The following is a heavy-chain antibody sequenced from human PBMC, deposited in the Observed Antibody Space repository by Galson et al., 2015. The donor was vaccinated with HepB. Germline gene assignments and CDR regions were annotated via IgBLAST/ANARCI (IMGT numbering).Heavy chain of an antibody. CDR2: FDPEDGET. CDR3: AIPLGGAAADSYAFDI. Sequence: SVKVSCKVSGYTLTELSMHWVRQAPGKGLEWMGGFDPEDGETIYAQKFQGRVTMTEDTSTDTAYMELSSLRSEDTAVYYCAIPLGGAAADSYAFDIWDQGTMVTVSS. CDR1: GYTLTELS. V-gene: IGHV1-24*01. J-gene: IGHJ3*02. D-gene: IGHD6-13*01.